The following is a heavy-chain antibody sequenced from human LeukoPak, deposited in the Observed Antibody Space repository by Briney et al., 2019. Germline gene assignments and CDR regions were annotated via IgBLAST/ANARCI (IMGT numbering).Heavy chain of an antibody. CDR3: ASPGSGSSDYYYYGMDV. Sequence: ASVRVSCKASGGTFSSYAISWVRQAPGQGLEWVGGIIPIFGTANYAQKFQGRVTITADESTSTAYMELSSLRPEDTAVYYCASPGSGSSDYYYYGMDVWGKGTTVTVSS. D-gene: IGHD3-10*01. CDR1: GGTFSSYA. V-gene: IGHV1-69*01. CDR2: IIPIFGTA. J-gene: IGHJ6*04.